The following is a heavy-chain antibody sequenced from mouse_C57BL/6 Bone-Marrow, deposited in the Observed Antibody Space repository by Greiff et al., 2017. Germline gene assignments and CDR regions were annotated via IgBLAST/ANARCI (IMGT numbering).Heavy chain of an antibody. D-gene: IGHD2-1*01. V-gene: IGHV5-17*01. Sequence: EVKLVESGGGLVKPGGSLKLSCAASGFTFSDYGMHWVRQAPEKGLEWVAYLSSGSSTIYYADTVKGRFTISRDNAKNTLFLQMTSLRSEDTAMYYCARVYGNYVFAYWGQGALVTVYA. CDR2: LSSGSSTI. CDR3: ARVYGNYVFAY. CDR1: GFTFSDYG. J-gene: IGHJ3*01.